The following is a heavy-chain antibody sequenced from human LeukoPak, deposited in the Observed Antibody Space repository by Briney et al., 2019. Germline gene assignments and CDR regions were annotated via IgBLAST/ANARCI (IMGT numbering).Heavy chain of an antibody. J-gene: IGHJ4*02. CDR2: INPNSGDT. CDR1: GYTFTGQY. CDR3: ARGLRVGGDFWSGYIFDY. Sequence: ASVKVSCKASGYTFTGQYMHWVRQAPGQGLECMGWINPNSGDTNYVRKFQGRVTITRDTSISTAYMELSSLRSEDTAVYYCARGLRVGGDFWSGYIFDYWGQGTLVTVSS. D-gene: IGHD3-3*01. V-gene: IGHV1-2*02.